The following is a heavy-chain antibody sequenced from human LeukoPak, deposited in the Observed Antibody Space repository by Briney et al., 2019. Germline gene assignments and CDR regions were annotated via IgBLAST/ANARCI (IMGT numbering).Heavy chain of an antibody. V-gene: IGHV3-7*01. CDR2: IKQDGSEK. Sequence: GGSLRLSCAASGFTFSSYWMSWVRQAPGKGLEWVANIKQDGSEKYYVDSVKGRFTISRDNAKNSLYLQMNSLRAEDTAVYYCARDRVLLWFGVDYWGQGTLVTVSS. CDR3: ARDRVLLWFGVDY. J-gene: IGHJ4*02. D-gene: IGHD3-10*01. CDR1: GFTFSSYW.